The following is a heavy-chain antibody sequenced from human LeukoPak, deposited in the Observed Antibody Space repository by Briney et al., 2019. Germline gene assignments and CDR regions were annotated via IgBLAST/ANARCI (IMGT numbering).Heavy chain of an antibody. V-gene: IGHV4-34*01. CDR3: ARGFPGYYGSGRLNWFDP. CDR2: INHSGST. Sequence: SETLSLTCAVYGGSFSGYYWSWIRQPPGKGLEWIGEINHSGSTNYNPSLKSRVTISVDTSKNQFSLKLSSVTAADTAVYYCARGFPGYYGSGRLNWFDPWGQGTLVTVSS. CDR1: GGSFSGYY. D-gene: IGHD3-10*01. J-gene: IGHJ5*02.